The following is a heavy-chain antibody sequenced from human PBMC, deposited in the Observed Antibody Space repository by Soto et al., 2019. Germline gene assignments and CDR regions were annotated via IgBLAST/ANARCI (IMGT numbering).Heavy chain of an antibody. CDR2: INAGNGNT. D-gene: IGHD3-10*01. J-gene: IGHJ4*02. Sequence: AASVKVSCKASGYTFTSYAMHWVRQAPGQRLEWMGWINAGNGNTKYSQKFQGRVTITRDTSASTAYIELSSLRSEDTAVYYCARGPGGPDGPGDYWGQGTLVTVSS. V-gene: IGHV1-3*01. CDR1: GYTFTSYA. CDR3: ARGPGGPDGPGDY.